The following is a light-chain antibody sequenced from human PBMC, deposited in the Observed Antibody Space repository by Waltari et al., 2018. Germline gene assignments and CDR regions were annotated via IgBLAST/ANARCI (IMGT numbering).Light chain of an antibody. J-gene: IGKJ4*01. CDR2: AAS. Sequence: VVMTQSPATLSVSPGEGATASCRACQPLGDNVVWYQHTPGQAPRLVIYAASTRAVGIPDRFSGSGSGTDFNLTISSLLSEDFATYYCQEFHSWPPLTFGGGTRVDI. CDR3: QEFHSWPPLT. CDR1: QPLGDN. V-gene: IGKV3-15*01.